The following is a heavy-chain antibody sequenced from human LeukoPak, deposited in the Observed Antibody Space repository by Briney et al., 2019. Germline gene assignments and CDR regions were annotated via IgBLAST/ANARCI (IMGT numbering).Heavy chain of an antibody. CDR2: KYYSTKRYN. J-gene: IGHJ4*02. Sequence: SQTLPLTCLICGYSVPRNRAAWNWITQSPSRGLEWLERKYYSTKRYNDYAISEKSRITINPDTSKNQSSLQLYSVTPEETAVYYCASYRREKEILAGSFDYWGQGTLVTVSS. CDR1: GYSVPRNRAA. CDR3: ASYRREKEILAGSFDY. V-gene: IGHV6-1*01. D-gene: IGHD3-9*01.